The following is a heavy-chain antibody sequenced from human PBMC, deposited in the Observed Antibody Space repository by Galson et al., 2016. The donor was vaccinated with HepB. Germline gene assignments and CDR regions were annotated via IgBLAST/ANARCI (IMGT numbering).Heavy chain of an antibody. Sequence: SLRLSCAASGFSFSYHVMNWVRQAPGKGLEWVSYISDSGIYYADSVRGRFTISRDNAKETLYLQMDSLRDEDTALYFCARGGLRYWLDLWGQETQVTVSS. CDR2: ISDSGI. CDR3: ARGGLRYWLDL. J-gene: IGHJ4*02. CDR1: GFSFSYHV. V-gene: IGHV3-48*02. D-gene: IGHD3-9*01.